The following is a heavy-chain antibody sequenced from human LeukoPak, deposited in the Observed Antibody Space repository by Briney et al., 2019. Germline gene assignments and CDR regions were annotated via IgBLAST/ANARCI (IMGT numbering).Heavy chain of an antibody. CDR1: GYSISSGYY. CDR2: IYHSGST. V-gene: IGHV4-38-2*01. Sequence: SETLSLTCAVSGYSISSGYYWGWIRQPPGKGLEWIGSIYHSGSTYYNPSPKSRVTISVDTSKNQFSLKLSSVTAADTAVYYCASSPAIAAAYYWGQGTLVTVSS. J-gene: IGHJ4*02. CDR3: ASSPAIAAAYY. D-gene: IGHD6-13*01.